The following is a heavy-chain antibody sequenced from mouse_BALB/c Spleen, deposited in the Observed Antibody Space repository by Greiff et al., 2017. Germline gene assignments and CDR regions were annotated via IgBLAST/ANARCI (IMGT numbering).Heavy chain of an antibody. D-gene: IGHD1-1*01. V-gene: IGHV5-9-4*01. J-gene: IGHJ3*01. Sequence: EVQVVESGGGLVKPGGSLKLSCAASGFTFSSYAMSWVRQSPEKRLEWVAEISSGGSYTYYPDTVTGRFTISRDNAKNTLYLEMSSLRSEDTAMYYCARPDYYGSSYWFAYWGQGTLVTVAA. CDR3: ARPDYYGSSYWFAY. CDR1: GFTFSSYA. CDR2: ISSGGSYT.